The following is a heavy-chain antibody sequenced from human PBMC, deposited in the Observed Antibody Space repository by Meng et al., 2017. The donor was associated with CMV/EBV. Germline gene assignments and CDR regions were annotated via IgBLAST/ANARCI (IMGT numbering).Heavy chain of an antibody. D-gene: IGHD2-15*01. Sequence: LRLSCAISGDSVSSNSAAWNWIRQSPSRGLEWLGRTYYRSKWYNDYAVSVKSRITINPDTSKNQFSLQLNSVTPEDTAVYYCARAPGIWSPYYIDYWGQGTLVTVSS. CDR3: ARAPGIWSPYYIDY. V-gene: IGHV6-1*01. CDR2: TYYRSKWYN. CDR1: GDSVSSNSAA. J-gene: IGHJ4*02.